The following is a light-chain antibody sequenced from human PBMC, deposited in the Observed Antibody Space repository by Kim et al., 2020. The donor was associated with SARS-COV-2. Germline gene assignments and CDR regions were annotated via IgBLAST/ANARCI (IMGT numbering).Light chain of an antibody. CDR3: AAWDDSLKGV. Sequence: QSVLTQPPSASGTPGQRVTISCSGSSSNIGSNYVYWYQQLPATAPTLLIYSNNQRPSGVPDRFSGSKSATSASLAISGLRSEDEADYYCAAWDDSLKGVFGGGTQLTVL. CDR1: SSNIGSNY. CDR2: SNN. V-gene: IGLV1-47*02. J-gene: IGLJ3*02.